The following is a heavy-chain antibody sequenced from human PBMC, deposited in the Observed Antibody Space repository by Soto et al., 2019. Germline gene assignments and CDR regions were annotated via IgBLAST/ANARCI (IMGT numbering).Heavy chain of an antibody. V-gene: IGHV4-30-2*01. CDR2: IYHSGNT. CDR3: ARAGLSSRYYYFDY. D-gene: IGHD1-26*01. J-gene: IGHJ4*02. Sequence: QLQLQESGSGLVKPSQTLSLTCAVSGGSVTSGNYAWSWLRQPPGEGLEWIGYIYHSGNTYYNPSLRSRVTISLDRSKNQFSRMLNSVTAADTAVYYCARAGLSSRYYYFDYWGQGSLVTVSS. CDR1: GGSVTSGNYA.